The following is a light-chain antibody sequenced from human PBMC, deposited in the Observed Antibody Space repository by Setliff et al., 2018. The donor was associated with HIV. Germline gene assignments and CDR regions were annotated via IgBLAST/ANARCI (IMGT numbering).Light chain of an antibody. V-gene: IGLV2-23*01. Sequence: QSVLTQPASVSGSPGQSITLSCTGTSSDVGRYNLVSWYQQPPGKAPKLMIYEGSKRPSGVSNRFSGSKSGNTASLTISGLQAEDEADYYCCSYAGSSTTYVFGTGTKVTVL. CDR3: CSYAGSSTTYV. CDR1: SSDVGRYNL. J-gene: IGLJ1*01. CDR2: EGS.